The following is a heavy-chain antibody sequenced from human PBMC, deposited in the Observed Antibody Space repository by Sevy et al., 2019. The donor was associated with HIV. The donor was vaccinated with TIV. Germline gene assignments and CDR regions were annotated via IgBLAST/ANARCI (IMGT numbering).Heavy chain of an antibody. V-gene: IGHV3-7*01. CDR3: ARSGGSYDYYLDV. D-gene: IGHD1-26*01. Sequence: GGSLRLSCAASEFTFSSYWMSWVRQAPGKGLEWVANIKQDGSEKYYVDSVKGRFTISRDNAKNSLYLQMNSLRAEDTAVYYCARSGGSYDYYLDVWGQGTTVTVSS. J-gene: IGHJ6*03. CDR1: EFTFSSYW. CDR2: IKQDGSEK.